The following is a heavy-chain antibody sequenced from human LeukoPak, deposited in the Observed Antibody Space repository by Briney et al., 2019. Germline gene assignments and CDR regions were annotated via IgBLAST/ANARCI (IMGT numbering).Heavy chain of an antibody. J-gene: IGHJ2*01. Sequence: SETLSLTCTVSGGSISSGGYYWSWIRQHPGKGLEWIGYIYYSGSTYYNPSLKSRVTISVDTSKNQFSLKLSSVTAADTAVYYCERGSLSYWYFDLWGRGTLVTVSS. CDR1: GGSISSGGYY. CDR2: IYYSGST. V-gene: IGHV4-31*03. D-gene: IGHD6-19*01. CDR3: ERGSLSYWYFDL.